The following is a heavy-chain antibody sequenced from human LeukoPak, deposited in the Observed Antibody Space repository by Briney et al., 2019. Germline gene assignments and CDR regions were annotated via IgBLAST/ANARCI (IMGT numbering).Heavy chain of an antibody. D-gene: IGHD3-10*01. V-gene: IGHV1-24*01. CDR2: FDPEDGET. CDR3: ATAPPSVLLWFGEPRRYGMDV. Sequence: ASVKVSCKVSGYTLTELSMHWVRQAPGKGLEWMGGFDPEDGETIYAQKFQGRVTMTEDTSTDIAYMELSSLRSEDTAVYYCATAPPSVLLWFGEPRRYGMDVWGQGTTVTVSS. J-gene: IGHJ6*02. CDR1: GYTLTELS.